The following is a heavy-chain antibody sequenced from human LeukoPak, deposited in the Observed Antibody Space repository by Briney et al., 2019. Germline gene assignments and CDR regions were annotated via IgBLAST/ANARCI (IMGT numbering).Heavy chain of an antibody. J-gene: IGHJ4*02. Sequence: GGSLRLSCAVSEFTFSSYSMTWVRQAPGKGLEWVSSISSSSGYKYYADSVKGRFTISRDNAKNSLYLQMDSLRAEDAAVYYCARTSGESTAALRAPFDYWGQGTLATVSS. CDR1: EFTFSSYS. V-gene: IGHV3-21*01. CDR2: ISSSSGYK. D-gene: IGHD6-6*01. CDR3: ARTSGESTAALRAPFDY.